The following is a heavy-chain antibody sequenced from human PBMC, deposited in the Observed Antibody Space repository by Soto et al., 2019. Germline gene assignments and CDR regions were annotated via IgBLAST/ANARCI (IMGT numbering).Heavy chain of an antibody. Sequence: SETLSLTCTVSGGSISSYYWSWIRQPPGKGLEWIGYIYYSGSTNYNPSLKSRVTISVDTSKNQFSLKLSSVTAADTAVYYCARTGRRAVPAAIGYMDVWGKGTTVTVSS. CDR3: ARTGRRAVPAAIGYMDV. CDR2: IYYSGST. CDR1: GGSISSYY. D-gene: IGHD2-2*01. V-gene: IGHV4-59*01. J-gene: IGHJ6*03.